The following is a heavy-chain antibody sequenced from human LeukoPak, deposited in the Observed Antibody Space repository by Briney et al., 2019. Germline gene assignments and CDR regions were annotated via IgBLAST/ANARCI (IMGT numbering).Heavy chain of an antibody. CDR1: GFTFDDYT. D-gene: IGHD5-18*01. V-gene: IGHV3-7*03. Sequence: GGSLRLSCAASGFTFDDYTMHWVRQAPGKGLEWVANLKQDGSEKYYVDSVKGRFTISRDNAKNSLYLQMNSLRAEDTAVYYCARGYSYGLYYYYYMDVWGKGTTVTVSS. CDR3: ARGYSYGLYYYYYMDV. CDR2: LKQDGSEK. J-gene: IGHJ6*03.